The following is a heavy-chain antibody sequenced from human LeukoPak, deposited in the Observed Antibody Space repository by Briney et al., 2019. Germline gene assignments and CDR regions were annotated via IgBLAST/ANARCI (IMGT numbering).Heavy chain of an antibody. CDR3: AVGGYYEYFHH. Sequence: PSETLSLTCTLSGGSINSYYSSWIRQPPGKGLEWIAYIYYSGSTNYNPSLKSRVTISVDTSKNQFSLKLSSVTAADTAVYYCAVGGYYEYFHHWGQGTLVTVSS. D-gene: IGHD4-23*01. V-gene: IGHV4-59*08. J-gene: IGHJ1*01. CDR2: IYYSGST. CDR1: GGSINSYY.